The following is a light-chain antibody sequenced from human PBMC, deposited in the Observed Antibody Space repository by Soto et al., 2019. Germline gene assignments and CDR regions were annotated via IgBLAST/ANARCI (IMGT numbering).Light chain of an antibody. V-gene: IGKV3-11*01. J-gene: IGKJ3*01. CDR2: DAS. CDR3: QQRANWPPGFT. Sequence: EIVLTQSPATLSLSPGERATLSCRASRSVSNYLAWYQQKPGQAPRLLIYDASNRATAIPARFSGSGSGTDFTLSIRSLEPDDFAIYYCQQRANWPPGFTFGPGTKVDIK. CDR1: RSVSNY.